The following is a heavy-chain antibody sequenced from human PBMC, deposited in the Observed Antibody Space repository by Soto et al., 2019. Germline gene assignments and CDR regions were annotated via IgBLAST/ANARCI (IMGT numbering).Heavy chain of an antibody. CDR1: GGTFSSYT. J-gene: IGHJ6*02. Sequence: ASVKVSCKASGGTFSSYTISWVRQAPGQGLEWMGRIIPIFGTANYAQKFQGRVTITADESTSTAYMELSSLRSEDTAVYYCASNTAMVPYYYYYGMDVWGQGTTVTVSS. V-gene: IGHV1-69*13. D-gene: IGHD5-18*01. CDR2: IIPIFGTA. CDR3: ASNTAMVPYYYYYGMDV.